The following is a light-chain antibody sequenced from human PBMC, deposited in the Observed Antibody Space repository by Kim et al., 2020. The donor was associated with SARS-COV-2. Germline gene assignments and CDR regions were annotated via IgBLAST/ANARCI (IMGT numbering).Light chain of an antibody. V-gene: IGKV1-39*01. CDR3: QRKYSTPRT. J-gene: IGKJ1*01. CDR2: AAS. CDR1: QSISSY. Sequence: DIQMTQSPSSLSASVGDRVTITCRASQSISSYIDWYQQKPGKVPKHLIYAASSLPSGVPTRFIGSGSGTDVTLTTSSLQPEDFATYQGQRKYSTPRTFGQGTKVEIK.